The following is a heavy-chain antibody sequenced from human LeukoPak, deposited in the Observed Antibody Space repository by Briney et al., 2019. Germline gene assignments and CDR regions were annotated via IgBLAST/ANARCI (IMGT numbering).Heavy chain of an antibody. Sequence: SETLSLTCTVSGGSISSYYWSWIRQPAGKGLEWIGRIYTSGSTNYNPSLKSRVTMSVDTSKNQFSLKLSSVTAADTAVYYCARDLYSSSWYGDSAFAIWGQGTMVTVSS. J-gene: IGHJ3*02. D-gene: IGHD6-13*01. CDR1: GGSISSYY. CDR3: ARDLYSSSWYGDSAFAI. CDR2: IYTSGST. V-gene: IGHV4-4*07.